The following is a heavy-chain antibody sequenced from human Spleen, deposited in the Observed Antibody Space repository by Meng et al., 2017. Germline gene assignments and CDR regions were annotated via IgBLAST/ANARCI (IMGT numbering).Heavy chain of an antibody. CDR3: ARGPTTMAHDFDY. Sequence: QVQLQPWGVGLLKPSGTLSLICAVDGGSFSGYQWSWIRQPAGKGLEWIGRIYTSGSTNYNPSLKSRATISVDTSQNNLSLKLSSVTAADSAVYYCARGPTTMAHDFDYWGQGTLVTVSS. V-gene: IGHV4-59*10. CDR1: GGSFSGYQ. J-gene: IGHJ4*02. D-gene: IGHD4-11*01. CDR2: IYTSGST.